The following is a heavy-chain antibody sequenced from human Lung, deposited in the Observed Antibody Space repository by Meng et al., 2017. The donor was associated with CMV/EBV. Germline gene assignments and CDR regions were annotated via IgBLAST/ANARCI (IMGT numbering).Heavy chain of an antibody. CDR2: ISYDGSNK. V-gene: IGHV3-30-3*01. CDR3: ARVNIVVVPAAPLDV. D-gene: IGHD2-2*01. Sequence: GGSLRLXXAASGFTFSSYAMHWVRQAPGKGLEWVAVISYDGSNKYYADSVKGRFTISRDNSKNTLYLQMNSLRAEDTAVYYCARVNIVVVPAAPLDVWGQGXTVTVSS. J-gene: IGHJ6*02. CDR1: GFTFSSYA.